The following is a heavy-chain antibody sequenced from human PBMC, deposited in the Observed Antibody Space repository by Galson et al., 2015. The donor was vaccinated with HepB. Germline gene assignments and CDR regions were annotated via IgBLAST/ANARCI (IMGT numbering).Heavy chain of an antibody. D-gene: IGHD2-2*01. CDR2: FDPEDGET. CDR3: ATGGGGYCSSTSCSDLDY. CDR1: GYTLTELS. J-gene: IGHJ4*02. Sequence: SVKVSCKVSGYTLTELSMHWVRRAPGQGLEWMGGFDPEDGETIYAQKFQGRVTMTEDTSTDTAYMELSSLRSEDTAVYYCATGGGGYCSSTSCSDLDYWGQGTLVTVSS. V-gene: IGHV1-24*01.